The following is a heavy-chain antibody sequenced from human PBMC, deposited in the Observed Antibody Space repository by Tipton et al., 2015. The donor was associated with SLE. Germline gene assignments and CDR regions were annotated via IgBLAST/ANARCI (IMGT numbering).Heavy chain of an antibody. J-gene: IGHJ6*02. V-gene: IGHV4-31*03. CDR3: ARSRGLGSCSGDNCYDYYFGMDV. CDR1: GDSVTSSGYY. D-gene: IGHD2-15*01. Sequence: LRLSCTATGDSVTSSGYYWSWIRQHPGKGLEWIGFISYDGRTKYNPSLKSRVTISLDTSKTQFFLRLSSVAAADTAVYFCARSRGLGSCSGDNCYDYYFGMDVWGQGTTVTVSS. CDR2: ISYDGRT.